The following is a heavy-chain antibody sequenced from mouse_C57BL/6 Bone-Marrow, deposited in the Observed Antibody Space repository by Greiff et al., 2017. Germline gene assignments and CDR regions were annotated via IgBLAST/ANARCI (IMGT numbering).Heavy chain of an antibody. J-gene: IGHJ3*01. CDR2: IDPSDSYT. CDR3: AYGNYVGFAY. Sequence: QVQLQQPGAELVKPGASVKLSCKASGYTFTSYWMQWVKQRPGQGLEWIGEIDPSDSYTTYNQKFKGKATLTVDTSSIAACMQLSGLTSEDSAVYYVAYGNYVGFAYWGQGTLVTVSA. V-gene: IGHV1-50*01. CDR1: GYTFTSYW. D-gene: IGHD2-1*01.